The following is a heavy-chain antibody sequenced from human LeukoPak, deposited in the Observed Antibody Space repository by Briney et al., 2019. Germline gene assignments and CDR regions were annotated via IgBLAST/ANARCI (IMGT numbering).Heavy chain of an antibody. Sequence: GASVKVSCKASGGTFSSYAISWVRQAPGQGLEWMGRIIPILGIANYAQKFQGRVTITADKSTSTAFMELSSLRSDDTAVYYCARDNKIFGVVILYYWGQGTLVTVSS. CDR2: IIPILGIA. V-gene: IGHV1-69*04. J-gene: IGHJ4*02. CDR1: GGTFSSYA. CDR3: ARDNKIFGVVILYY. D-gene: IGHD3-3*01.